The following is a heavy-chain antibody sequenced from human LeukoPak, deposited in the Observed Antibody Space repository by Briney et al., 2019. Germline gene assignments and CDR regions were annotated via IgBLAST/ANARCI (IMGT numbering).Heavy chain of an antibody. CDR3: ARGDTAMENYYYYYYMDV. CDR1: GGSISSYY. CDR2: IYYSGST. Sequence: PSETLSLTCTVSGGSISSYYWSWIRQPPGKGREWIGYIYYSGSTNYNPSIKSRVTISVDTSKNQFSLKLSSVTAADTAVYYCARGDTAMENYYYYYYMDVWGKGTTVTISS. V-gene: IGHV4-59*01. J-gene: IGHJ6*03. D-gene: IGHD5-18*01.